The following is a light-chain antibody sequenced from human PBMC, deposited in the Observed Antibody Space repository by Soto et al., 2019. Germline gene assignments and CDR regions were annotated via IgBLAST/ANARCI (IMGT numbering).Light chain of an antibody. CDR3: QXXYSTLFT. CDR1: QTIIRY. Sequence: DIQMTQSPSSLSASVGDRVTITCRASQTIIRYLNWYQQKPGRAPNLLIYAASSLQSGVPSRFSGSGSGTEFTLTISSLQPEDFATYXXQXXYSTLFTXXPGTKVEIK. V-gene: IGKV1-39*01. J-gene: IGKJ3*01. CDR2: AAS.